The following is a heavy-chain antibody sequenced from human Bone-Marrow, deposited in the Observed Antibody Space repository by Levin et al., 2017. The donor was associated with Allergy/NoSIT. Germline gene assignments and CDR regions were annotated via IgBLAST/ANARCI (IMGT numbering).Heavy chain of an antibody. D-gene: IGHD1-14*01. CDR2: IYYSGST. V-gene: IGHV4-39*01. CDR1: GGFISSSSYY. CDR3: ARLTGATGAFDI. J-gene: IGHJ3*02. Sequence: SETLSLTCTVSGGFISSSSYYWGWIRQPPGKGLEWIGSIYYSGSTYYNPSLKSRVTISVDTSKNQFSLKLSSVTAADTAVYYCARLTGATGAFDIWGQGTMVTVSS.